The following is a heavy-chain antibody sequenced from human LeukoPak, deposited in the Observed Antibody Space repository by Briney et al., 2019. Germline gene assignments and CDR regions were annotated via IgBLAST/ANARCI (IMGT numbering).Heavy chain of an antibody. CDR1: GYTFSDYA. CDR3: ARGGYGGPSSY. CDR2: INAGKGNT. Sequence: ASVKVSCKASGYTFSDYAMHWVRQAPGQRFEWMGWINAGKGNTKYSQKFQGRVTITRDTSASTAYMELSSLRSEDTAVYYCARGGYGGPSSYWGQGTLVTVSS. J-gene: IGHJ4*02. V-gene: IGHV1-3*01. D-gene: IGHD4-23*01.